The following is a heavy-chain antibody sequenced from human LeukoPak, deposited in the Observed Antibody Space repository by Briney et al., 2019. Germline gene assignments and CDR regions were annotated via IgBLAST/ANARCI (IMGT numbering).Heavy chain of an antibody. V-gene: IGHV3-23*01. CDR1: GFIFRNYA. Sequence: GGSLRLPCVASGFIFRNYAMSWVRQAPGEGLEWVSGISDNGGGTYYADSLKGRFTISRDNSKNMLYLQMNSLRAEDTAVYCAKESGALGAPLYDYWGRGILVTASS. D-gene: IGHD4/OR15-4a*01. CDR2: ISDNGGGT. J-gene: IGHJ4*02. CDR3: AKESGALGAPLYDY.